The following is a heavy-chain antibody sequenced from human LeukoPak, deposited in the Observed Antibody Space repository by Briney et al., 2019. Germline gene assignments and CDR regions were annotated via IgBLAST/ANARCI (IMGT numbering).Heavy chain of an antibody. CDR3: ARSYQLLYAFDI. V-gene: IGHV1-69*05. D-gene: IGHD2-2*01. J-gene: IGHJ3*02. CDR2: IIPIFGTA. Sequence: ASVKVSCKASGGTFSSYAISWVRQAPGQGLEWMGGIIPIFGTANYAQKFQGRVTITTDESTSTAYMELSSPRSEDTAVYYCARSYQLLYAFDIWGQGTMVTVSS. CDR1: GGTFSSYA.